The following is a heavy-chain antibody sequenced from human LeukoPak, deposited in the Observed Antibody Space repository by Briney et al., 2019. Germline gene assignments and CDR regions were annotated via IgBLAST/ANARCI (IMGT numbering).Heavy chain of an antibody. Sequence: KPGGSLRLSCAASGFTFCSYSMNWVPQAPGKGLVWVSSISSSSSYIYYADSLKVRFTISRDNAKNSLYLQMNSLRAEDTAVYYCARMRPYYDILTGDYAFDIWGQGTMVTVSS. CDR2: ISSSSSYI. CDR1: GFTFCSYS. J-gene: IGHJ3*02. V-gene: IGHV3-21*01. CDR3: ARMRPYYDILTGDYAFDI. D-gene: IGHD3-9*01.